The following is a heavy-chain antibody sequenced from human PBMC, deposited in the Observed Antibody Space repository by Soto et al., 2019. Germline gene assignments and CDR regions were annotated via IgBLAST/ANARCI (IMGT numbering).Heavy chain of an antibody. J-gene: IGHJ4*02. D-gene: IGHD2-15*01. CDR2: ISGSGGST. CDR1: GFTFSSYA. V-gene: IGHV3-23*01. CDR3: AKDLWPLKDIVMVVAATQPLDY. Sequence: PGGSLRLSCAASGFTFSSYAMSWVRQAPGKGLEWVSVISGSGGSTYYADSVKGRFTISRDNSKNTLYLQMNSLRAEGTAVYYCAKDLWPLKDIVMVVAATQPLDYWGQGTLVTVSS.